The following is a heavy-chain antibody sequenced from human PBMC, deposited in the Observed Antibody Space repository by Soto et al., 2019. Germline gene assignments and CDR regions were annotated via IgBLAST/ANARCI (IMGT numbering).Heavy chain of an antibody. V-gene: IGHV3-21*01. J-gene: IGHJ6*02. D-gene: IGHD2-2*02. CDR3: AREYTAWPLAYGLDV. CDR1: GFTFSTYS. Sequence: GESLKICCVGAGFTFSTYSSNWVRQAPGKGLEWVSSISSRSDIYYADSVKGRFTISRDNAKNSVSLQMNSLRAEDTAVYYCAREYTAWPLAYGLDVWGQGTTVTVSS. CDR2: ISSRSDI.